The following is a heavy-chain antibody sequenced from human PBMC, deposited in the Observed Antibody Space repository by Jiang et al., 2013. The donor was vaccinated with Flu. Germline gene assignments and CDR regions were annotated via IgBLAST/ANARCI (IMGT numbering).Heavy chain of an antibody. J-gene: IGHJ4*02. CDR3: ARDDPWGASGRALLTLDY. V-gene: IGHV1-46*01. D-gene: IGHD4/OR15-4a*01. Sequence: NPSGGSTSYAQKFQGRVTMTRDTSTSTVYMEPSSLRSEDTAVYYCARDDPWGASGRALLTLDYWGQGTLVTVSS. CDR2: NPSGGST.